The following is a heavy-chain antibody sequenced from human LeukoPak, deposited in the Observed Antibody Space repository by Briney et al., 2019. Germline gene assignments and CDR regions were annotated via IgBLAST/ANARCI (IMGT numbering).Heavy chain of an antibody. D-gene: IGHD6-19*01. V-gene: IGHV3-30*02. J-gene: IGHJ4*02. Sequence: GGSLRLSCAASGFTFSSSWMTWVRQAPGKGLEWVAFIRYDGSNKYYADSVKGRFTISRDNSKNTLYLQMNSLRAEDTAVYYCAKQRAVAGLYFDYWGQGTLVTVSS. CDR3: AKQRAVAGLYFDY. CDR2: IRYDGSNK. CDR1: GFTFSSSW.